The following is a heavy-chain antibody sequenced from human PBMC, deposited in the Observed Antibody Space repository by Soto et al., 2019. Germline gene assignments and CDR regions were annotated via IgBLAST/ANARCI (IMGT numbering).Heavy chain of an antibody. J-gene: IGHJ4*02. D-gene: IGHD1-26*01. CDR2: IRIDGSNI. CDR1: GVIFSGYG. Sequence: QVQLVESGGGVVQPGRSLRLSCAASGVIFSGYGMHWVRQAPGKGLEWVAVIRIDGSNIYYADSVKGRFTISRDNSKSTLYLQMNSLRAEDTAVYYCASDGVGDTVFFGYFDYWGQGGLVTVS. CDR3: ASDGVGDTVFFGYFDY. V-gene: IGHV3-33*01.